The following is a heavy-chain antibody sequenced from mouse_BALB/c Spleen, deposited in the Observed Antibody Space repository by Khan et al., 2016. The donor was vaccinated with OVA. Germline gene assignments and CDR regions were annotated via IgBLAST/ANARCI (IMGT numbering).Heavy chain of an antibody. D-gene: IGHD1-1*01. CDR2: IDPSDIYT. V-gene: IGHV1-69*02. J-gene: IGHJ3*01. Sequence: QVQLQQPGAALVKPGASVKLSCKASGYPLTSYWLHWVKQRPGQGLEWIGEIDPSDIYTNYNQKFKGKATVTVDKSSSTTYMQLSSLTSEDSAVYYCVRSFHYGSSTWLADWGQGTLVTVSA. CDR1: GYPLTSYW. CDR3: VRSFHYGSSTWLAD.